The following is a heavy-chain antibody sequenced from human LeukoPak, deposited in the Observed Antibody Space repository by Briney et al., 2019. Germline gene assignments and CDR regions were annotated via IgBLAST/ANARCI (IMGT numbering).Heavy chain of an antibody. V-gene: IGHV3-23*01. D-gene: IGHD3-22*01. Sequence: GSLRLSCAASGFTFSSYAMSWVRQAPGKGLEWVSAISGSGGSTYYADSVKGRFTISRDNSKNTLYLQMNSLRAEDTAVYYCAKDRPPMDYYDSSGFDYWGQGTLVTVSS. J-gene: IGHJ4*02. CDR1: GFTFSSYA. CDR2: ISGSGGST. CDR3: AKDRPPMDYYDSSGFDY.